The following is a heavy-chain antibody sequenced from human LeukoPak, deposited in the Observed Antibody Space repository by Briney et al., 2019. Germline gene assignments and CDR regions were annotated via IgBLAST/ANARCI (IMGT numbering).Heavy chain of an antibody. CDR3: ARGRLMYDILTGYPRGFDP. CDR2: INHSGST. V-gene: IGHV4-34*01. CDR1: VGFFSGYY. D-gene: IGHD3-9*01. Sequence: KSSETLSLTCAVYVGFFSGYYGSWLRQPPGKGLEWFGEINHSGSTNYNPTLKSRVTISVDTSKSQFSLKLSSVTAADKAVCHCARGRLMYDILTGYPRGFDPWVQGTMVTVSS. J-gene: IGHJ5*02.